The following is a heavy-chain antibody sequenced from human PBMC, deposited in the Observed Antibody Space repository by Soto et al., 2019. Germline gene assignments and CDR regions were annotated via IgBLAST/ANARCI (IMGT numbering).Heavy chain of an antibody. CDR3: ASVGGYSGYDSYYYYGMDV. CDR2: IYSGGST. D-gene: IGHD5-12*01. J-gene: IGHJ6*02. Sequence: EVQLVETGGGLIQPGGSLRLSCAASGFTVSSNYMSWVRQAPGKGLEWVSVIYSGGSTYYADSVKGRFTISRDNSKNTLYLQMNSLRAEVTAVYYCASVGGYSGYDSYYYYGMDVWGQGTTVTVSS. CDR1: GFTVSSNY. V-gene: IGHV3-53*02.